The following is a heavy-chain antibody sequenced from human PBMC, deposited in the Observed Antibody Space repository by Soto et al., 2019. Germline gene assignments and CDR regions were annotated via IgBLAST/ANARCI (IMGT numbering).Heavy chain of an antibody. CDR2: INHSGST. V-gene: IGHV4-34*01. CDR1: GGSFSGYY. CDR3: ASGRSGWYRGYFDY. Sequence: SETLSLTCAVYGGSFSGYYWSWVRQPPGKGLEWIGEINHSGSTNYNPSLKSRVTISVDTSKNQFSLKLSSVTAADTAVYYCASGRSGWYRGYFDYWGQGTLVTVSS. J-gene: IGHJ4*02. D-gene: IGHD6-19*01.